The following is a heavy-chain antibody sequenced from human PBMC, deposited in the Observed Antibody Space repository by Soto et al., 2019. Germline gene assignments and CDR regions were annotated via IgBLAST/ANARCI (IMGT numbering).Heavy chain of an antibody. CDR3: ARRAFGSSRSFDI. CDR2: ISDSGGLT. D-gene: IGHD6-6*01. J-gene: IGHJ3*02. CDR1: GFAFSGHP. Sequence: VQLLESGGDLVHPGGSLRLSCAASGFAFSGHPMSWVRQAPERGLEWVSGISDSGGLTYNADSVKGRFTISRDNSKNTLYLQMNSLRAEDTALYYCARRAFGSSRSFDIWGQGTMVTVSS. V-gene: IGHV3-23*01.